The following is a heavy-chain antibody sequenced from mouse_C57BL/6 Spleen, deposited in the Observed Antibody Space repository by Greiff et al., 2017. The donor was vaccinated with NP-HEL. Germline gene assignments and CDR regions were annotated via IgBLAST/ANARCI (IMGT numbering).Heavy chain of an antibody. CDR1: GYSFTGYY. V-gene: IGHV1-42*01. CDR3: ARTVVARGFAY. CDR2: INPSTGGT. J-gene: IGHJ3*01. Sequence: EVQLQQSGPELVKPGASVKISCKASGYSFTGYYMNWVKQSPEKSLEWIGEINPSTGGTTYNQKFKAKATLTVDKSSSTAYMQLKSLTSEDSAVYYCARTVVARGFAYWGQGTLVTVSA. D-gene: IGHD1-1*01.